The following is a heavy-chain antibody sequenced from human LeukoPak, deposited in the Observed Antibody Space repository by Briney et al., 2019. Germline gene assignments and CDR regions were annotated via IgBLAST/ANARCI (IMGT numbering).Heavy chain of an antibody. Sequence: PGGSLRLSCAASGFTFSSYGMPWVRQAPGKGLEWVAVIWYDGSNKYYADSVKGRFTISRDNSKNTLYLQMNSLRAEDTAVYYCARGLRGYSSHYMDVWGKGTTVTVSS. V-gene: IGHV3-33*01. D-gene: IGHD5-18*01. CDR1: GFTFSSYG. J-gene: IGHJ6*03. CDR2: IWYDGSNK. CDR3: ARGLRGYSSHYMDV.